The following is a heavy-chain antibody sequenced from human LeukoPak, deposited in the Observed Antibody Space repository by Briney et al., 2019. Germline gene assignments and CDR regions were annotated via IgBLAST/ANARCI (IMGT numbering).Heavy chain of an antibody. D-gene: IGHD2-2*01. CDR1: AFTFNSFA. J-gene: IGHJ4*02. V-gene: IGHV3-30*08. CDR2: ISYDGEDE. Sequence: GGSLRLSCAGSAFTFNSFAMHWVRVAPGKGLEWVAAISYDGEDEFYADSVRGRFTISRDNSKSTLHLQMDSLRAEDTAVFYCATAHCSSTDCPPDHWGQGTLVIVSS. CDR3: ATAHCSSTDCPPDH.